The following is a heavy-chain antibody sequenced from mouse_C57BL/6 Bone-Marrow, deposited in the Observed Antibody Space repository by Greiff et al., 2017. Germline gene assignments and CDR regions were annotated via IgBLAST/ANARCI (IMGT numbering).Heavy chain of an antibody. Sequence: QVQLQQPGAELVKPGASVKMSCKASGYTFTSYWITWVKQRPGQGLEWIGDIYPGSGSTNYNEKFKSKATLTVDTSSSPAYMQRSSLTSEDSAVYDWARGGYDSTTLFDYWGQGTTLTVSS. D-gene: IGHD2-4*01. CDR1: GYTFTSYW. CDR2: IYPGSGST. CDR3: ARGGYDSTTLFDY. V-gene: IGHV1-55*01. J-gene: IGHJ2*01.